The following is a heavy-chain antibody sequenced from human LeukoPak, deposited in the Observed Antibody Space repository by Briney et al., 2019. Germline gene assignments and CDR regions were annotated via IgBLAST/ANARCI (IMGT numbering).Heavy chain of an antibody. CDR3: ARGGGYYAIDY. CDR2: VYSDDTT. Sequence: GGSLRLSCAASGFTVNSNYMNWVRQAPGKGLEWVSVVYSDDTTYYADSVKGQFTISRDNSKNTLYLQMNSLRAEDTAVYYCARGGGYYAIDYWGQGTLVTVSS. D-gene: IGHD1-26*01. V-gene: IGHV3-53*01. CDR1: GFTVNSNY. J-gene: IGHJ4*02.